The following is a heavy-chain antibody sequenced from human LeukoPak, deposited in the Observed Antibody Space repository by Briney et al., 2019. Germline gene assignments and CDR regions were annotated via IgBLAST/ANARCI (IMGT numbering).Heavy chain of an antibody. J-gene: IGHJ4*02. CDR3: ARDLTEWGEGSGYSDY. CDR2: ISYDGTNK. Sequence: GRSLRLSCAASGFTFSSYAMHWVRQAPGKGLEWVALISYDGTNKFYEDSVKGRFTISRDNSKNTLFLQVNSLRAEDTAVYYCARDLTEWGEGSGYSDYWGQGTLVTVSS. V-gene: IGHV3-30*01. D-gene: IGHD3-22*01. CDR1: GFTFSSYA.